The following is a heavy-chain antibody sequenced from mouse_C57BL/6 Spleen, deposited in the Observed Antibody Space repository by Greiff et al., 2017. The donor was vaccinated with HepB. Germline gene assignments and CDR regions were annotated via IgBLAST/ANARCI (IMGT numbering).Heavy chain of an antibody. CDR1: GYTFTSYW. Sequence: QVQLQQPGAELVMPGASVKLSCKASGYTFTSYWMHWVKQRPGQGLEWIGEIDPSDSYTNYNQKFKGKSTLTVDKSSSTAYMQLSSLTSEESAVYYCARQDGYFYAMDYWGQGTSVTVSS. CDR2: IDPSDSYT. D-gene: IGHD2-3*01. J-gene: IGHJ4*01. CDR3: ARQDGYFYAMDY. V-gene: IGHV1-69*01.